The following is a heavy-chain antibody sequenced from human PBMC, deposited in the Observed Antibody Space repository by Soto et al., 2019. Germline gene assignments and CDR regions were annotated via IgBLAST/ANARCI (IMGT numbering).Heavy chain of an antibody. V-gene: IGHV1-24*01. D-gene: IGHD3-10*01. Sequence: ASVKVSCKVSGYTLTELSMHWVRQAPGKGLEWMGGFDPEDGETIYAQKFQGRVTMTEDTSTDTAYMELSSLRSEDTAAYYCAPVREAPFTGGGNFDYWGQGTLVTVSS. J-gene: IGHJ4*02. CDR2: FDPEDGET. CDR3: APVREAPFTGGGNFDY. CDR1: GYTLTELS.